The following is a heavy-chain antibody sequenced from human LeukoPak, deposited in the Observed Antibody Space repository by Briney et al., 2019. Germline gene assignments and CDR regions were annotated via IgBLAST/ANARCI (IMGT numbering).Heavy chain of an antibody. Sequence: SETLSLTCTVSGGSISSSSYYWGWIRQPPGKGLEWIGYIYYSGSTYYNPSLKSRVTISVDTSKNQFSLKLSSVTAADTAVYYCARGYWFDPWGQGTLVTVSS. CDR3: ARGYWFDP. J-gene: IGHJ5*02. CDR1: GGSISSSSYY. CDR2: IYYSGST. V-gene: IGHV4-31*03.